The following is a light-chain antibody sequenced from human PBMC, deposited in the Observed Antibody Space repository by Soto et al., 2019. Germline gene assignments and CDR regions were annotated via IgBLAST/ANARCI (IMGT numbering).Light chain of an antibody. Sequence: DIQMTQSPSTLSASVGDRLSITCRASQSITNWLAWYQQKPGKAPKLLIYKASSLQSEVPSRFSGSASGPEFTLTISSLQPDDFATYYCQQYHSYPFTFGPGTKVGIK. J-gene: IGKJ3*01. CDR1: QSITNW. V-gene: IGKV1-5*03. CDR2: KAS. CDR3: QQYHSYPFT.